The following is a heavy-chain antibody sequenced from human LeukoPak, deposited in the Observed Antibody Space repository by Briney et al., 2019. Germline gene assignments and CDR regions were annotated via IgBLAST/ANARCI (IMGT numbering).Heavy chain of an antibody. CDR2: INTKTGNP. CDR1: GYTFTSNA. J-gene: IGHJ6*03. V-gene: IGHV7-4-1*02. CDR3: ARDGAGNYYYMDV. Sequence: GASVKVSCKASGYTFTSNAMNWVRQAPGQGLEWMGWINTKTGNPTYAQGFTGRFVFSLDTSVSTAYLQISSLKAEDTAVYYCARDGAGNYYYMDVWGKGTTVTVSS. D-gene: IGHD6-19*01.